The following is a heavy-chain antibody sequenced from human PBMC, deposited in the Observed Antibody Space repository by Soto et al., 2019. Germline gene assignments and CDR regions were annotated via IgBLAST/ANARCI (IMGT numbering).Heavy chain of an antibody. D-gene: IGHD2-15*01. V-gene: IGHV1-18*01. CDR3: ARYCSGGSCFHHNWFDP. CDR2: ISAYNGNT. CDR1: GFTFTNFG. Sequence: GASVKGSLKASGFTFTNFGISWGRQAPGQRLEWMEWISAYNGNTNYAQKLQGRVTMTTDTSTSTAYMELRSLRSDDTAVYYCARYCSGGSCFHHNWFDPWGQGTLVTVSS. J-gene: IGHJ5*02.